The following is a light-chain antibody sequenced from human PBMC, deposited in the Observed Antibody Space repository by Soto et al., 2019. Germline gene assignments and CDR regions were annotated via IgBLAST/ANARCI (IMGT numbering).Light chain of an antibody. CDR2: GAS. V-gene: IGKV3-15*01. J-gene: IGKJ4*01. CDR1: QSVSTN. CDR3: QQYHRWPLT. Sequence: EIVLTQSPGTLSLSPGERATLSCRASQSVSTNLAWYQQKPGQTPRLLIYGASTRATGVPASFSGSGSGTEFILTISSLQSEDFAVYYCQQYHRWPLTFGGGTKVDIK.